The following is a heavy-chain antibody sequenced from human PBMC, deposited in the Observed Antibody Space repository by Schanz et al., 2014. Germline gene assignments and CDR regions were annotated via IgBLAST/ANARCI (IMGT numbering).Heavy chain of an antibody. J-gene: IGHJ3*02. CDR1: GFSFNIYS. D-gene: IGHD6-19*01. CDR2: ITSTATST. CDR3: AKCIGWYGRCAFDI. Sequence: EGHLTESGGGLVQPGGSLRLSCAASGFSFNIYSMHWVRQAPGKGLEYVSGITSTATSTEYGNSVRGRFTVSRDNSKNTLYLQMGSLRPEDMAVYYCAKCIGWYGRCAFDIWGQGTMVTVSS. V-gene: IGHV3-64*01.